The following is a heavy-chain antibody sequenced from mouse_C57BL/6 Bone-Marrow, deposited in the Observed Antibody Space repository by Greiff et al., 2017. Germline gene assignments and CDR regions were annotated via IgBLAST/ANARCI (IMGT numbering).Heavy chain of an antibody. J-gene: IGHJ2*01. CDR1: GYSITSGYY. Sequence: EVQLQESGPGLVKPSQSLSLTCSVTGYSITSGYYWNWIRQFPGNKLEWMGYISYDGSNNYNPSLKNRISITRDTSKNQFFLKLNSVTTEDTATYYCARAHDFHFDYWGQGTTLTVSS. V-gene: IGHV3-6*01. CDR3: ARAHDFHFDY. D-gene: IGHD2-4*01. CDR2: ISYDGSN.